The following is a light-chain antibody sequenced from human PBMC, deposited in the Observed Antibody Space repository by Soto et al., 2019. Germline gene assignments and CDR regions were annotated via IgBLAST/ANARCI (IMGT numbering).Light chain of an antibody. CDR3: SSYGGNNNVI. J-gene: IGLJ2*01. V-gene: IGLV2-8*01. CDR1: SGDVGSYRF. CDR2: EVT. Sequence: QSALTQPPSASGSPGQSVTISCTGTSGDVGSYRFVSWYQQHPGKAPKLLIYEVTKRPSGVPDRFSASTSGNTASLTVSELQADDEADYYCSSYGGNNNVIFGGGTKLTVL.